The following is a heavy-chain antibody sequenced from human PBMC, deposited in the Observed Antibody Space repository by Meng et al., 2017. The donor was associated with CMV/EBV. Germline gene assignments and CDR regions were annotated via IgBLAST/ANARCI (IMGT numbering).Heavy chain of an antibody. J-gene: IGHJ4*02. D-gene: IGHD6-13*01. CDR2: INHSGST. Sequence: QGLLQQWGAGLLKPSGTLSLTWAVYGGSFSGYYWGWIRQPPGKGLEWIGEINHSGSTNYNPSLKSRVTISVDTSKNQFSLKLSSVTAADTAVYYCARGGIAAAGPFDYWGQGTLVTVSS. CDR1: GGSFSGYY. CDR3: ARGGIAAAGPFDY. V-gene: IGHV4-34*01.